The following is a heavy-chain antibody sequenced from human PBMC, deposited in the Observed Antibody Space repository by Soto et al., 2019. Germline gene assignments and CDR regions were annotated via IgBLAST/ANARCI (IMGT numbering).Heavy chain of an antibody. J-gene: IGHJ4*02. CDR1: GFSFSNYA. V-gene: IGHV3-30-3*01. CDR2: ISYDGYNK. D-gene: IGHD7-27*01. CDR3: ARAGPLTGAYDY. Sequence: QVQLVESGGGVVQPGRSLRLSCTASGFSFSNYALHWVRQGPGKGLEWVAVISYDGYNKKYVDSVKGRFTISRDNSRSTLYLQMDSLRGEDTAVYYCARAGPLTGAYDYWGQGTLVTVSS.